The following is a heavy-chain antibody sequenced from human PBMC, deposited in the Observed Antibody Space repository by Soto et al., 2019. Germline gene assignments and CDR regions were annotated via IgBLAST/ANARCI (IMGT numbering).Heavy chain of an antibody. CDR3: ASYYYGSGSYYSY. CDR1: GGSISSGDYY. CDR2: IYYSGST. V-gene: IGHV4-30-4*01. Sequence: SETLSLTCTVSGGSISSGDYYWSLIRQPPGKGLEWIGYIYYSGSTYYNPSLKSRVTISVDTSKNQFSLKLSSVTAADTAVYYCASYYYGSGSYYSYWGQGTLVTVSS. J-gene: IGHJ4*02. D-gene: IGHD3-10*01.